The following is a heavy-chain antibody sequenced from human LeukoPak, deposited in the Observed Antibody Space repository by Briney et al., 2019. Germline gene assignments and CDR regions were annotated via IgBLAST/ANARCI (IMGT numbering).Heavy chain of an antibody. CDR1: GFTFSSYW. J-gene: IGHJ5*02. Sequence: GGSLRLSCAVSGFTFSSYWMHWVRQAPGKGLVWVSRINSDGSSTSYADSVKGRFTISRDNAKNTLYLQMNSLRAEDTAVYYCASHGDYGSGSSGWFDPWGQGTLVTVSS. V-gene: IGHV3-74*01. CDR2: INSDGSST. D-gene: IGHD3-10*01. CDR3: ASHGDYGSGSSGWFDP.